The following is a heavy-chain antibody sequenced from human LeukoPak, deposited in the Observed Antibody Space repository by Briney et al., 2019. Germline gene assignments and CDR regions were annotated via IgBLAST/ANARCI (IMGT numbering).Heavy chain of an antibody. Sequence: SETLSLTCTVSGGSISSGDYFWSWIRQPPGKGLEWIGYIYYSGSTYYNPSLKSRVTIPVDTSKNQFSLKLSSVTAADTAVYYCARAGGMDDHWGQGTLVTVSS. CDR2: IYYSGST. V-gene: IGHV4-30-4*01. D-gene: IGHD1-14*01. CDR3: ARAGGMDDH. J-gene: IGHJ4*02. CDR1: GGSISSGDYF.